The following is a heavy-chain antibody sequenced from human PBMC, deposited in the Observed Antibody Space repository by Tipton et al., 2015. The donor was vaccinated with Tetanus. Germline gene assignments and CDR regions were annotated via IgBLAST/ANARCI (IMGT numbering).Heavy chain of an antibody. J-gene: IGHJ4*02. CDR1: GSSVSSSTYY. CDR3: ARIPVGATLDS. D-gene: IGHD1-26*01. CDR2: ISYSGDT. Sequence: TLSLTCTVSGSSVSSSTYYWSWVRQPPGKGPEWIAYISYSGDTNYNPSLKSRVTILIDTSKNQFSLKVKSVTAADTAVYYCARIPVGATLDSWGQGTLVTVSS. V-gene: IGHV4-61*01.